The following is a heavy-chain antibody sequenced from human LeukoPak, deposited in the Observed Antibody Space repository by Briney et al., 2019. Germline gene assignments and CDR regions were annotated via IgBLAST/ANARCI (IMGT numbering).Heavy chain of an antibody. Sequence: GGSLRLSCAASGFTFSSYALNWVRQAPGKGLEWVAVISYDGTNEFYADSVQGLFTISRDNSKNTLNLQMNSLRPEDTAIYYCARSRIAAVVPFYFDSWGQGALVTVSS. D-gene: IGHD6-13*01. CDR1: GFTFSSYA. CDR3: ARSRIAAVVPFYFDS. V-gene: IGHV3-30*01. J-gene: IGHJ4*02. CDR2: ISYDGTNE.